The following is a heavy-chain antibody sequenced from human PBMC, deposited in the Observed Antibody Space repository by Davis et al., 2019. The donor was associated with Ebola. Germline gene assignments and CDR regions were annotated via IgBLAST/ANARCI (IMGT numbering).Heavy chain of an antibody. J-gene: IGHJ3*02. D-gene: IGHD2-2*01. CDR2: IIPILGIA. CDR1: GGTFSSYA. V-gene: IGHV1-69*04. CDR3: ARVPSMLGRDAFDI. Sequence: SVKVSCKASGGTFSSYAISWVRQAPGQGLEWMGRIIPILGIANYAQKFQGRVTMTRDTSTSTVYMELSSLRSEDTAVYYCARVPSMLGRDAFDIWGQGTMVTVSS.